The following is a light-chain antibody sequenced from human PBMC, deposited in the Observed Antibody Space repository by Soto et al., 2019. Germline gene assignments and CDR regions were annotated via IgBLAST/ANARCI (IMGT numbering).Light chain of an antibody. CDR2: GAS. J-gene: IGKJ4*01. Sequence: EIVLTQSPGTLSLSPGERATLSCRASQSVSSNYLAWYQQKPGQAPKLLIYGASSRATGIPDRFSGSGSGTDFILTISRLESEDFAMYYCQQSGKSFPLTSGGGTKLEI. V-gene: IGKV3-20*01. CDR1: QSVSSNY. CDR3: QQSGKSFPLT.